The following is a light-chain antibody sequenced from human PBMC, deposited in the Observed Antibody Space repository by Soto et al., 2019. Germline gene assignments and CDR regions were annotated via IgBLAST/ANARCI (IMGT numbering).Light chain of an antibody. CDR3: QQYNSWPGT. V-gene: IGKV3-15*01. CDR2: GAS. CDR1: QSISSK. Sequence: ERVMTQSPATLSVSPGERATLSCRASQSISSKLAWYQQKPGQAPRLLIYGASTRATGIPARFSGSGSGTEFTLTISSLQSEDFAVYYCQQYNSWPGTFGQGTKVEIK. J-gene: IGKJ1*01.